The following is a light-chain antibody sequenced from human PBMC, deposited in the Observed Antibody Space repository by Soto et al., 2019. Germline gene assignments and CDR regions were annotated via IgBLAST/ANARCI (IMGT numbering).Light chain of an antibody. V-gene: IGKV3-15*01. Sequence: IVLTQSPATLSLSPGERVTFSCRASQGIRNHLAWYQHKPGQAPRLLISYGSAGATGIPARFSGSGSGTEFTLTINSLQSEDFAVYYCQQFYNWPVTFGGGTKVDIK. J-gene: IGKJ4*01. CDR2: YGS. CDR3: QQFYNWPVT. CDR1: QGIRNH.